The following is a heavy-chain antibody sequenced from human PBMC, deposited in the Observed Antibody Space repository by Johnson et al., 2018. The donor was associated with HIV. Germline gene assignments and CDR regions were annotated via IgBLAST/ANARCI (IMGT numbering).Heavy chain of an antibody. CDR2: IKQDGSEK. CDR1: GFTVSSNE. J-gene: IGHJ3*02. Sequence: VQLVESRGVLVQPGGSLRLSCAASGFTVSSNEMSWVRQAPGKGLEWVANIKQDGSEKHYVDSVKGRFSISRDNAKNSLYLQMKSLRAEDTAVYYCARERVGGWEDAFDIWGQGTMVIVSS. CDR3: ARERVGGWEDAFDI. V-gene: IGHV3-7*01. D-gene: IGHD6-19*01.